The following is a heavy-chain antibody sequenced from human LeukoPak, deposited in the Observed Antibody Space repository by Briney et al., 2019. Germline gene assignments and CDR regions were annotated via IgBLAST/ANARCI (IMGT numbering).Heavy chain of an antibody. V-gene: IGHV3-23*01. CDR3: AKSGPLGYCTNGVCWDYYYMDV. D-gene: IGHD2-8*01. CDR1: GFTFSSYA. Sequence: GGSLRLSCAASGFTFSSYAMSWVRQAPGKGLEWVSAISGSGGSTYYADSVKGRFTISRDNSKNTLYLQMNSLRAEDTAVYYCAKSGPLGYCTNGVCWDYYYMDVWGKGTTVTVSS. CDR2: ISGSGGST. J-gene: IGHJ6*03.